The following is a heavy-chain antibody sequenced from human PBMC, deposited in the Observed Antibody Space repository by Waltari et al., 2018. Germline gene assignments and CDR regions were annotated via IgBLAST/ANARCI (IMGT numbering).Heavy chain of an antibody. V-gene: IGHV4-39*07. J-gene: IGHJ4*02. CDR3: AAVGNDYGDYGTDY. CDR2: IYYSGST. Sequence: QLQLQESGPGLVKPSETLSLTCTVSGGSISSSSYYWGWIRQPPGKGLEWIGSIYYSGSTYYNPSLKSRVTISVDTSKNQFSLKLSSVTAADTAVYYCAAVGNDYGDYGTDYWGQGTLVTVSS. CDR1: GGSISSSSYY. D-gene: IGHD4-17*01.